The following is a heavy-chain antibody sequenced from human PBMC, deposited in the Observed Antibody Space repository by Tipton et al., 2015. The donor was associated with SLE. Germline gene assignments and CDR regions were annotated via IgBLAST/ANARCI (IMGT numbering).Heavy chain of an antibody. V-gene: IGHV4-59*11. Sequence: TLSLTCTVSGDSISGHNWGWIRPPPCKGLQFVAYVSDDGNTHDNPSLGSRVTISVDTAKNHFSLRLHSVTAADTAVYYCARDRGGYCPVDNCASDGFHLWGQGAMVFVSS. CDR3: ARDRGGYCPVDNCASDGFHL. CDR1: GDSISGHN. CDR2: VSDDGNT. D-gene: IGHD2-8*02. J-gene: IGHJ3*01.